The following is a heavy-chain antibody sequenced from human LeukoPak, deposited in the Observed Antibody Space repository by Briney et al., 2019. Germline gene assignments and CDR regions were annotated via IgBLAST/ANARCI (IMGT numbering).Heavy chain of an antibody. CDR3: ARDGIAAADPVWYFDL. J-gene: IGHJ2*01. CDR2: IYSGGST. CDR1: GGSISSGDYY. Sequence: PSETLSLTCTVSGGSISSGDYYWSWIRQAPGKGLEWVSVIYSGGSTYYAGSVKGRFTISRDNSKNTLYLQMNSLRAEDTAVYYCARDGIAAADPVWYFDLWGRGTLVTVSS. V-gene: IGHV3-53*01. D-gene: IGHD6-13*01.